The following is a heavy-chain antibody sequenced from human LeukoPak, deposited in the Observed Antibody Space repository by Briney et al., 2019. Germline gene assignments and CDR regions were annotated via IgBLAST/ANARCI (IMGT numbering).Heavy chain of an antibody. J-gene: IGHJ6*02. CDR3: AIHHHSDTAMVYHYYYYGMDV. Sequence: ASVKVSCKASGYTFTSYVISWVRQAPGQGLEWMGWISAYNGNTNYAQKLQGRVTMTTDTSTSTAYMELRSLRSDDTAVYYCAIHHHSDTAMVYHYYYYGMDVWGQGTTVTVSS. CDR2: ISAYNGNT. CDR1: GYTFTSYV. D-gene: IGHD5-18*01. V-gene: IGHV1-18*01.